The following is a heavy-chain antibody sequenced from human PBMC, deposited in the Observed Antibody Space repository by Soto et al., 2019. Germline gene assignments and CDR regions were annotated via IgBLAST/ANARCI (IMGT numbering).Heavy chain of an antibody. D-gene: IGHD3-10*01. CDR3: ARRWSGTDY. V-gene: IGHV4-59*01. J-gene: IGHJ4*01. CDR2: IHNSGST. CDR1: RGSITSYY. Sequence: SETLSLTCTVSRGSITSYYWSWIRQPPGKGLEWIGYIHNSGSTSYNPSLQSRVTISADVSKNQFSLDLRSVTAADTAVYYCARRWSGTDYWGHGTLVTVSS.